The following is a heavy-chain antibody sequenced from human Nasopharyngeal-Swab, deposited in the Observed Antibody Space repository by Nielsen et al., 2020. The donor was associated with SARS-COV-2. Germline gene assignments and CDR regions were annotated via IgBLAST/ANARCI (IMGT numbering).Heavy chain of an antibody. D-gene: IGHD3-9*01. CDR2: INHSGST. Sequence: SETLSLTCAVYGGSFSGYYWSWIRQPPGKGLEWIGEINHSGSTNYNQSLKSRVTISVDTSKNQFSLKLSSVTAADTAVYYCASLLNPILTGYYYYYYGMDVWGQGTTVTVSS. J-gene: IGHJ6*02. CDR1: GGSFSGYY. V-gene: IGHV4-34*01. CDR3: ASLLNPILTGYYYYYYGMDV.